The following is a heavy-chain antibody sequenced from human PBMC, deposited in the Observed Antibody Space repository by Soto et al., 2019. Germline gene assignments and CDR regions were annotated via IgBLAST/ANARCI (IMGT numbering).Heavy chain of an antibody. D-gene: IGHD4-4*01. Sequence: ASVKVSFKASGYTFTSYDINWVRQATGQGLEWMGWMNPNSGNTGYAQKFQGRVTMTRNTSISTAYMELSSLRSEDTAVYYCAREGYSNYYYYYYMDVWGKGTTVTVSS. CDR2: MNPNSGNT. J-gene: IGHJ6*03. CDR1: GYTFTSYD. CDR3: AREGYSNYYYYYYMDV. V-gene: IGHV1-8*01.